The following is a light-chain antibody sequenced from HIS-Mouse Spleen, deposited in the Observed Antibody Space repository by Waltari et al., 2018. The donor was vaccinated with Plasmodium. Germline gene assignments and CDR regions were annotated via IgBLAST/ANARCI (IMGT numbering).Light chain of an antibody. Sequence: LIQPPPASVSPAPAARTTCTGDALPNENDYWYQQKQGQAPVPVIYEDGERPSGIPERFSGSSSGNMATLTISRAEVEDEADYYCYASDSSGDHGVFGGGTKLTVL. CDR3: YASDSSGDHGV. J-gene: IGLJ2*01. V-gene: IGLV3-10*01. CDR1: ALPNEN. CDR2: EDG.